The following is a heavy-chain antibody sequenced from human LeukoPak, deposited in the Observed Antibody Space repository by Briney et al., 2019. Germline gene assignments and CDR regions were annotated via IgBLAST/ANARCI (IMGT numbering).Heavy chain of an antibody. J-gene: IGHJ4*02. CDR2: VYANGNT. V-gene: IGHV4-4*07. CDR3: ARGTVTTPDYFDY. CDR1: GASISRYY. Sequence: SETLSLTCTVSGASISRYYWSWIRRPAGKGLEWIGRVYANGNTNYNPSLKSRLTMSVDTSKNQFSLKLSSVTAADTAVYCCARGTVTTPDYFDYWGQGTLVTVSS. D-gene: IGHD4-17*01.